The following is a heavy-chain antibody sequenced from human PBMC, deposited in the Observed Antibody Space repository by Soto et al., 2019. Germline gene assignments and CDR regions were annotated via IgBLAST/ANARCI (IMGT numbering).Heavy chain of an antibody. D-gene: IGHD3-10*01. CDR1: GVSFSGYY. Sequence: SETLSLTCAVYGVSFSGYYWSWIRQPTGKGLEWIGEINHSGSTNYNPSLKSRVTISVDTSKNQFSLKLSSVTAADTAVYYCARGRRRWFGELFTYYYGMDVWGQGTTVT. J-gene: IGHJ6*02. CDR2: INHSGST. CDR3: ARGRRRWFGELFTYYYGMDV. V-gene: IGHV4-34*01.